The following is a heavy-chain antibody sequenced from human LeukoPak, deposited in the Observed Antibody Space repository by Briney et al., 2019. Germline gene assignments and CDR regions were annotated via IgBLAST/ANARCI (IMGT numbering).Heavy chain of an antibody. CDR3: AKDISVGATPYYFDS. Sequence: SLRLSCAASGFTFDDYAMHWVRQGPGKGPEWISGITWNTDTKRHADSVMGRFTITRDNAKNSLYLQMNSLRAEDTALYYCAKDISVGATPYYFDSWGQGTLVTVCS. D-gene: IGHD1-26*01. V-gene: IGHV3-9*01. J-gene: IGHJ4*02. CDR2: ITWNTDTK. CDR1: GFTFDDYA.